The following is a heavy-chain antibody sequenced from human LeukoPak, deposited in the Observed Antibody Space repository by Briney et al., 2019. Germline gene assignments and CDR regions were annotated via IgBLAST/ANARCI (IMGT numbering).Heavy chain of an antibody. D-gene: IGHD3-10*01. CDR1: GGSISTSNYY. J-gene: IGHJ4*02. CDR3: ARRRRPRMVRGVTLFDY. Sequence: PSETLSLTCTVSGGSISTSNYYWGWIRQPPGKGLEWIGNIFYSGSTYYSPSLKSRVTISVDTSKNQFSLKLSSVTAADTAVYYCARRRRPRMVRGVTLFDYWGQGTLVTVSS. CDR2: IFYSGST. V-gene: IGHV4-39*07.